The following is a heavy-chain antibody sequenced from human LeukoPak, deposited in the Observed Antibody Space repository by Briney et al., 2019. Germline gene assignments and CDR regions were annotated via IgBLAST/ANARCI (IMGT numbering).Heavy chain of an antibody. CDR2: IYYSGST. V-gene: IGHV4-39*01. CDR3: ARHLRSPGFDL. Sequence: PSETLSLTCTVSSGSISSSSYYWGWIRQPPGKGLEWIGSIYYSGSTYYNPSLKSRVTISVDTSKNQFSLKLSSVTAADTAVYYCARHLRSPGFDLWGRGTLVTVSS. J-gene: IGHJ2*01. CDR1: SGSISSSSYY.